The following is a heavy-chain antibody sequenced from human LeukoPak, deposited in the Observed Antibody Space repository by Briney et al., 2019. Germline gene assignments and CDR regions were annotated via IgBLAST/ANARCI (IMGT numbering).Heavy chain of an antibody. CDR1: GGSISSYY. CDR2: IYYSGST. V-gene: IGHV4-59*01. Sequence: PSETLSLTCTVSGGSISSYYWSWIRQPPGKGLEWIGYIYYSGSTNYNPSLKSRVTISVDTSKNQFSLKLSSVTAADTAVYYCARAPYDFWSGYYIGWFDPWGQGTLVTVSS. D-gene: IGHD3-3*01. J-gene: IGHJ5*02. CDR3: ARAPYDFWSGYYIGWFDP.